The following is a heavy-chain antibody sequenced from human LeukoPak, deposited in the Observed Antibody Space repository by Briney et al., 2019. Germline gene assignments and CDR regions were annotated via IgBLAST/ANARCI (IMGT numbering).Heavy chain of an antibody. CDR3: ARLKFYDTTGYSPGYYMDV. D-gene: IGHD2-21*01. J-gene: IGHJ6*03. Sequence: PSETLSPTCSVSGGSIISYYWSWVSQPAGKGPEWLGRIYPTGNTDYNPSLKTRVTMSTDLSKKQFSLRLRSVTAADTAVYYCARLKFYDTTGYSPGYYMDVWGKGTAVTVSS. CDR1: GGSIISYY. CDR2: IYPTGNT. V-gene: IGHV4-4*07.